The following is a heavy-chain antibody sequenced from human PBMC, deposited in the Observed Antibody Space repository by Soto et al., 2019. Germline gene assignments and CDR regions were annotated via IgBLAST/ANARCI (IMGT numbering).Heavy chain of an antibody. V-gene: IGHV1-18*04. CDR3: ARTEYYDFWSGYYTYPGHFDY. D-gene: IGHD3-3*01. Sequence: ASVKVSCKASGYTFTSYGISWVRQAPGQGLEWMGWISAYNGNTNYAQKLQGRVTMATDTSTSTAYMELRSLRSDDTAVYYCARTEYYDFWSGYYTYPGHFDYWGQGTLVTVSS. CDR2: ISAYNGNT. J-gene: IGHJ4*02. CDR1: GYTFTSYG.